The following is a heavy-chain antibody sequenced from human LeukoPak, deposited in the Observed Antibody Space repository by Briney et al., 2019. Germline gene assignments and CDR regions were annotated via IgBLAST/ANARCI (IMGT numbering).Heavy chain of an antibody. CDR2: IYYSGST. V-gene: IGHV4-39*07. CDR1: GGSISSSSYY. J-gene: IGHJ4*02. CDR3: ARTMRGGDSSLR. D-gene: IGHD3-22*01. Sequence: SETLSLTCTVSGGSISSSSYYWGWIRQPPGKGLECIGSIYYSGSTYYNPSLKSRVTISVDTSKNQFSLKLSSVTAADTAVYYCARTMRGGDSSLRWGQGTLVTVSS.